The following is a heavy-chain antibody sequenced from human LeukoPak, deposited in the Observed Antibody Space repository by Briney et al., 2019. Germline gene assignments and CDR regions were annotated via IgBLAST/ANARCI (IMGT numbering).Heavy chain of an antibody. CDR2: INEDGSEK. Sequence: GGSLRLSCTASGFTFSNYWMMWVRQAPGKGLEWVANINEDGSEKYYADSVEGRFTISRDNAKNSLDLQMNSLRADDTAIYYCARSKIDYWGQGTLDTVSS. J-gene: IGHJ4*02. D-gene: IGHD4-11*01. CDR1: GFTFSNYW. CDR3: ARSKIDY. V-gene: IGHV3-7*01.